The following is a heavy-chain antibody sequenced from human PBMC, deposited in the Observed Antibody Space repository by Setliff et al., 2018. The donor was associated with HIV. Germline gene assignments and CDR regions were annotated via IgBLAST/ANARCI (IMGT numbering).Heavy chain of an antibody. D-gene: IGHD6-19*01. Sequence: PSETLSLTCSVSGDSISSSSYYWGWIRQPPGKGLEWIGSIYYSGSTYYNPSLNSRVTISVDASKNQFSLKLSSVTAADTAVYYCARRPAGAVAGGYGMDVWGQGTTVTVSS. J-gene: IGHJ6*02. CDR1: GDSISSSSYY. V-gene: IGHV4-39*01. CDR3: ARRPAGAVAGGYGMDV. CDR2: IYYSGST.